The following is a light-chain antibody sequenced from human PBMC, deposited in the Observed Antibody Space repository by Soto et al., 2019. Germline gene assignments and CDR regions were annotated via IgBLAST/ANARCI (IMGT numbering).Light chain of an antibody. J-gene: IGLJ1*01. CDR3: QSYDSSLSGSDV. CDR2: GNN. Sequence: QSALTQLPSVSGAPGQRVTISCTGSSSNIGAGYDVHWYQQLPGTAPKLLIYGNNNRPSGVPDRFSGSKSGTSASLAITGLQAEDEADYYCQSYDSSLSGSDVFGTGTKVTVL. V-gene: IGLV1-40*01. CDR1: SSNIGAGYD.